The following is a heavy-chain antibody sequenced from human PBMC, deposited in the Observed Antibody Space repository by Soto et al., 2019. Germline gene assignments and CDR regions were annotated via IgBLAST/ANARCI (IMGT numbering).Heavy chain of an antibody. CDR2: LKSDGRDT. Sequence: GSLRLSCAASGFSFNDNWMHWVRQVPGKGLMWVSRLKSDGRDTIYADSVKGRFTASRDSAKNTLYLQMNSLRVEDTAVYYCVREMPVPIRGGYYYYSVLDAWGQGTTVTVSS. D-gene: IGHD2-2*01. V-gene: IGHV3-74*01. CDR3: VREMPVPIRGGYYYYSVLDA. J-gene: IGHJ6*02. CDR1: GFSFNDNW.